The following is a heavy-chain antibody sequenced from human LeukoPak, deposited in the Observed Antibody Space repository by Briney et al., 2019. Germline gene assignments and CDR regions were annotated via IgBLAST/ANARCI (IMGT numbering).Heavy chain of an antibody. J-gene: IGHJ6*04. CDR3: ARGGVITMVRGVMNV. V-gene: IGHV1-69*05. CDR2: IIPIFGTA. D-gene: IGHD3-10*01. CDR1: GGTFSSYA. Sequence: SVKVSCKASGGTFSSYAISWVRQAPGQGLEWMGGIIPIFGTANYAQKFQGRVTITTDESTSTAYMELSRLRSDDTAVYYCARGGVITMVRGVMNVWGKGTTVTVSS.